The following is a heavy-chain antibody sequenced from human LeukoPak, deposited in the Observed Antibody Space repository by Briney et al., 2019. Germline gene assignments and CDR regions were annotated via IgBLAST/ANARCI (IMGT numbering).Heavy chain of an antibody. J-gene: IGHJ3*02. CDR3: ARELTVTTWNDAFDI. CDR1: GFTFSSYA. CDR2: ISSSSSYI. D-gene: IGHD4-17*01. Sequence: GGSLRLSCEASGFTFSSYAMGWVRQAPGKGLEWVSSISSSSSYIYYADSVKGRFTISRDNAKNSLYLQMNSLRAEDTAVYYCARELTVTTWNDAFDIWGQGTMVTVSS. V-gene: IGHV3-21*01.